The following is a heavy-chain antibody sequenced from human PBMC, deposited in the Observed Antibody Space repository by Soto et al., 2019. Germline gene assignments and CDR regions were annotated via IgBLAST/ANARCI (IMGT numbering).Heavy chain of an antibody. CDR1: GYTLTELS. CDR2: FDPEDGET. CDR3: ATGLTYYYDSSGYLPGY. Sequence: ASVKVSCKVSGYTLTELSMHWVRQAPGKGLEWMGGFDPEDGETIYAQKFQGRVTMTEDTSTDTAYMELSSLRSEDTAVYYCATGLTYYYDSSGYLPGYWGQGTLVTVSS. V-gene: IGHV1-24*01. J-gene: IGHJ4*02. D-gene: IGHD3-22*01.